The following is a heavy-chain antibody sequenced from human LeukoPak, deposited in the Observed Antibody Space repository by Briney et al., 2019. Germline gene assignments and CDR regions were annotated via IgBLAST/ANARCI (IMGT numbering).Heavy chain of an antibody. V-gene: IGHV4-34*01. J-gene: IGHJ4*02. Sequence: SETLSLTCAVYGGSFSGYYWSWIRQPPGKGLEWIGEINHSGSTNYNPSLKSRVTISVDTSKNQFSLKLSSVTAADTAVYYCAREGDDILTGYRNGYYFDYWGQGTLVTVSS. CDR3: AREGDDILTGYRNGYYFDY. D-gene: IGHD3-9*01. CDR1: GGSFSGYY. CDR2: INHSGST.